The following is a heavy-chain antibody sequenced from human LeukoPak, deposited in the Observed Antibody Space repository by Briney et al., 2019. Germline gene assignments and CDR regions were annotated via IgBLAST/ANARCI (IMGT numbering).Heavy chain of an antibody. Sequence: ASVKVSCKASGYTFTGYYMHWVRQAPGQGLEWMGWINPNSGGTNYAQKFQGRVTMTRDTSISTAYMELSRLRSDDTAVYYCAMCSIAAATAGDAFDIWGQGTMVTVSS. D-gene: IGHD6-13*01. V-gene: IGHV1-2*02. CDR3: AMCSIAAATAGDAFDI. CDR1: GYTFTGYY. CDR2: INPNSGGT. J-gene: IGHJ3*02.